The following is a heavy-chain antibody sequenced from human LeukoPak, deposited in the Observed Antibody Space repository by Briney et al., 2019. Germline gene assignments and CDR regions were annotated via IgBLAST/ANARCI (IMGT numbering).Heavy chain of an antibody. CDR1: GYTFTSYG. J-gene: IGHJ6*02. CDR2: ISAYNGNT. CDR3: ARAPRFLEWLLSYGMDV. D-gene: IGHD3-3*01. Sequence: ASVKVSCKASGYTFTSYGISWVRQAPGQGLEWMGWISAYNGNTHYAQKLQGRVTMTTDTSTSTAYMELRSLRSDDTAVYYCARAPRFLEWLLSYGMDVWGQGTTVTVSS. V-gene: IGHV1-18*01.